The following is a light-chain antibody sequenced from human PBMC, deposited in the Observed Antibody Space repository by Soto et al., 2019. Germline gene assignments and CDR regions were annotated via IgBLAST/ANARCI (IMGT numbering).Light chain of an antibody. Sequence: QSVLTQPASVSGSPGQSITISCTGTSSDIGGYKYVSWYQQHPGKAPKLIIFEVSNRPSGVSDRFSGSNSGNTASLTISGLQAEDEADYYCTSYSRYSVLVFGGGTKVTVI. V-gene: IGLV2-14*01. CDR3: TSYSRYSVLV. CDR1: SSDIGGYKY. CDR2: EVS. J-gene: IGLJ3*02.